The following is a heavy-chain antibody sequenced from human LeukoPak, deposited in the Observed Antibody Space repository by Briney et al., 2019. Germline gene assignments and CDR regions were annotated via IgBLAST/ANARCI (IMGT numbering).Heavy chain of an antibody. CDR2: IYHSGST. D-gene: IGHD1-14*01. Sequence: PSETLSLTCTVSGGSISSYYWSWIRQPPGKGLEWIGYIYHSGSTNYNPSLKSRVTISVDASKNQLSLKLSSVTAADTAVYYCARVTYPPFYYYYFYMDVWGKGTTVSVSS. CDR3: ARVTYPPFYYYYFYMDV. J-gene: IGHJ6*03. V-gene: IGHV4-59*01. CDR1: GGSISSYY.